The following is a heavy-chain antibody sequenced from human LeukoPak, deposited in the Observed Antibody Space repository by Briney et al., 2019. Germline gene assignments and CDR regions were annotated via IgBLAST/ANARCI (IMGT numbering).Heavy chain of an antibody. V-gene: IGHV3-48*03. D-gene: IGHD1-1*01. CDR3: AEAAGLTGY. Sequence: GGSLRLSCAASGFTFSSYEMNWVRQAPGKGLEWVSYISSSGSTIHYADSVKGRFTISRDNAKNSLYLQMNSLRAEDTAVYYCAEAAGLTGYWGQGTLVTVSS. CDR1: GFTFSSYE. J-gene: IGHJ4*02. CDR2: ISSSGSTI.